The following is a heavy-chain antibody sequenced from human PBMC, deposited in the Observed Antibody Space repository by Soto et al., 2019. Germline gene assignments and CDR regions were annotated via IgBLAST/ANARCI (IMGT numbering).Heavy chain of an antibody. CDR3: ARVTSGGWYQCFAP. V-gene: IGHV1-18*04. D-gene: IGHD6-19*01. CDR1: GYTFTSYG. J-gene: IGHJ5*02. Sequence: ASVKVSCKASGYTFTSYGISWVRQAPGQGLEWMGWISAYNGNTNDAQKLQGRVTMTTDTSAMTAYMELRRLRSDDTAVYYCARVTSGGWYQCFAPCRQRTLVTVFS. CDR2: ISAYNGNT.